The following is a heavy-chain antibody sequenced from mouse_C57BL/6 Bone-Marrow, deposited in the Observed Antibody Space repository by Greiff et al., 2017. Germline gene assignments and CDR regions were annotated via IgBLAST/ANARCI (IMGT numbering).Heavy chain of an antibody. Sequence: EVKLQESGAELVRPGSSVKMSCKTSGYTFTSYGINWVKQRPGQGLEWIGYIYIGNGYTEYNEKFKGKATLTSDTSSSTAYMQLSSLTSEDSAIYFCVGGDYYSNFPFDYWGQGTTLTVSS. D-gene: IGHD2-5*01. J-gene: IGHJ2*01. CDR1: GYTFTSYG. CDR2: IYIGNGYT. V-gene: IGHV1-58*01. CDR3: VGGDYYSNFPFDY.